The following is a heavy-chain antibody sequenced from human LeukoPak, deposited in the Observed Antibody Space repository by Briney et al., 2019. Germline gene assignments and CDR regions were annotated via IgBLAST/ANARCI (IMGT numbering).Heavy chain of an antibody. CDR3: AKARSGSYYYGFDY. CDR1: GFTFSSYA. J-gene: IGHJ4*02. Sequence: PGRSLRLSCAASGFTFSSYAMSWVRQAPGKGLEWVSGVSGSGGSTYSADSVKGRFTISRDNSKNTLYLQMNSLRAEDTAVYYCAKARSGSYYYGFDYWGQGTLVTVSS. D-gene: IGHD1-26*01. V-gene: IGHV3-23*01. CDR2: VSGSGGST.